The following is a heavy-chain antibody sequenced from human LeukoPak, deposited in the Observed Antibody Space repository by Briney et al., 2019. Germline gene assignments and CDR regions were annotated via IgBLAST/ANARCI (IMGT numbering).Heavy chain of an antibody. CDR1: SGSRTYY. D-gene: IGHD2-2*01. J-gene: IGHJ3*02. CDR2: IFYNEGT. CDR3: VKSNSRYQPWTLDI. Sequence: PSETLSLTCTVSSGSRTYYWSWIRQPPGKGLEWIGYIFYNEGTSYNPSLKSRVTISVDTSNNQLSLKVNSVTAADTAMYYCVKSNSRYQPWTLDIWGRGTMVTVSS. V-gene: IGHV4-59*01.